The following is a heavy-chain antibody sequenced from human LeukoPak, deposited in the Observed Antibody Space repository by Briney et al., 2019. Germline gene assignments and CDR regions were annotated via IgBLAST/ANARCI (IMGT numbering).Heavy chain of an antibody. CDR2: IWYDGSNK. CDR1: GFTFSSYG. D-gene: IGHD3-22*01. CDR3: AKAGDSSGYYYDY. V-gene: IGHV3-33*06. J-gene: IGHJ4*02. Sequence: GGSLRLSCAASGFTFSSYGMHWVRQAPGKGLEWVAVIWYDGSNKYYADSVKGRFTISRDNSKNTLYLQMNSLRAEDTAVYYCAKAGDSSGYYYDYWGQGTLVTVSS.